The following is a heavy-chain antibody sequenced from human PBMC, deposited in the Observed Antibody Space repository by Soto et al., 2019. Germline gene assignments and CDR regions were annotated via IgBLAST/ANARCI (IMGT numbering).Heavy chain of an antibody. J-gene: IGHJ5*02. V-gene: IGHV4-59*12. CDR3: ARGSKSPLLYRHVTSGHWFDP. CDR2: VHYSGST. Sequence: SDTLSVTCTVSGGSISTYYLSFVLQSPGKGLEGIGCVHYSGSTDYNPSVKSRVTISVDTSKNQFSLKLSSVTAADTAVYYCARGSKSPLLYRHVTSGHWFDPRGQGTLVTVSS. CDR1: GGSISTYY. D-gene: IGHD2-2*02.